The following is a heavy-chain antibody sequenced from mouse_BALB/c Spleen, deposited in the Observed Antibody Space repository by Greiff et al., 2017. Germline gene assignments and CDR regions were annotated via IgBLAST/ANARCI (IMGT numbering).Heavy chain of an antibody. J-gene: IGHJ4*01. CDR1: GFSLTGYG. Sequence: QVQLKESGPGLVAPSQSLSITCTVSGFSLTGYGVNWVRQPPGKGLEWLGMIWGDGSTDYNSALKSRLSISKDNSKSQVFLKMNSLQTDDTARYYCAREGDYDQYYAMDYWGQGTSVTVSS. CDR2: IWGDGST. D-gene: IGHD2-4*01. CDR3: AREGDYDQYYAMDY. V-gene: IGHV2-6-7*01.